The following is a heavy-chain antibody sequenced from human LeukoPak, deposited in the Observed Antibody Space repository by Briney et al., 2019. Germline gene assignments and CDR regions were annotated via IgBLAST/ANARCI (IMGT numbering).Heavy chain of an antibody. CDR1: RYIFTGYF. CDR2: INPKNGGT. Sequence: VASVKVSCEASRYIFTGYFIHWVRQVPGQGLEWMGWINPKNGGTNPAEKFQGRVTMTRDTSLSSAFMELTGLTSDDTAVYYCARMGLYYYYYYMDVWGKGTTVTVSS. J-gene: IGHJ6*03. V-gene: IGHV1-2*02. CDR3: ARMGLYYYYYYMDV. D-gene: IGHD3-16*01.